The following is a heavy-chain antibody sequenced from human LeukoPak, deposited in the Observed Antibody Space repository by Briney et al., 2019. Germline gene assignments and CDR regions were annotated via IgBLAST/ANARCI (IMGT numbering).Heavy chain of an antibody. J-gene: IGHJ4*02. Sequence: ASVKVSCKASGYTFTCYYMHWVRQAPGQGLEWMGWINPNSGGTNYAQKFQGRVTMTRDTSISTAYMELSRLRSDDTAVYYCARTRAIFGVVISYWGQGTLVTVSS. CDR1: GYTFTCYY. V-gene: IGHV1-2*02. CDR2: INPNSGGT. CDR3: ARTRAIFGVVISY. D-gene: IGHD3-3*01.